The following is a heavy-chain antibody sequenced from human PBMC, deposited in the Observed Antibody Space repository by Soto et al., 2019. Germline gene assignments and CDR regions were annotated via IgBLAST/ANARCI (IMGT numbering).Heavy chain of an antibody. D-gene: IGHD6-19*01. J-gene: IGHJ3*02. V-gene: IGHV6-1*01. CDR3: AREVRKAGTLYDAFDI. Sequence: PSQTLSLTCAISGDSVSINSAAWNWIRQSPSRGLEWLGRTYYRSKWYNDYAVSVKSRITINPDTSKNQFSLQLNSVTPEDTAVYYCAREVRKAGTLYDAFDIWGQGTMVTVSS. CDR1: GDSVSINSAA. CDR2: TYYRSKWYN.